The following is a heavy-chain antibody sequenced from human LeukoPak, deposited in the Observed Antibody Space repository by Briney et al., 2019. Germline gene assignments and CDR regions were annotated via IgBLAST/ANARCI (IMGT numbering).Heavy chain of an antibody. CDR3: ARVAIFEAVLNWFDP. CDR2: INPNSGGT. V-gene: IGHV1-2*02. J-gene: IGHJ5*02. CDR1: GYTFTGYY. D-gene: IGHD3-3*01. Sequence: ASVKVSCKASGYTFTGYYMHWLRQAPAQGLDWMGWINPNSGGTNYAQTFQGRVTMTRDTSISTAYMELSRLRSDDTAVYYCARVAIFEAVLNWFDPWGQGTLVTVSS.